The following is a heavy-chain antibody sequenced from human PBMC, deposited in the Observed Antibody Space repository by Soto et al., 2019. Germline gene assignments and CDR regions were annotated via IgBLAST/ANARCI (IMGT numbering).Heavy chain of an antibody. J-gene: IGHJ4*02. D-gene: IGHD3-22*01. V-gene: IGHV3-66*01. CDR3: ARGTYYDSSGYWFDY. CDR2: IYSGGSI. Sequence: EVQLVESGGDLVQPGGSLRLSCAASGFTVSSNYMSWVRQAPGKGLEWVSVIYSGGSIYYADSVKGRFIISRDNFKNTLYLQMNSLRAEDTAVYYGARGTYYDSSGYWFDYWGQGTLVTVSS. CDR1: GFTVSSNY.